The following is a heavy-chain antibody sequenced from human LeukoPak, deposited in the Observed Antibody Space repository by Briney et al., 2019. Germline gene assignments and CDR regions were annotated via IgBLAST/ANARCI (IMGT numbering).Heavy chain of an antibody. J-gene: IGHJ6*02. CDR3: ARSTLGGGWTVYYYYGMDV. D-gene: IGHD6-19*01. CDR1: GDSVSSNSAA. V-gene: IGHV6-1*01. Sequence: SQTLSLTCAVSGDSVSSNSAAWNWIRQSPSRGLEWLGRTYYRSKWYNDYAVSVKSRITINPDTSKNQVSLQLNSVTPEDTAVYYCARSTLGGGWTVYYYYGMDVWGQGTPVTVSS. CDR2: TYYRSKWYN.